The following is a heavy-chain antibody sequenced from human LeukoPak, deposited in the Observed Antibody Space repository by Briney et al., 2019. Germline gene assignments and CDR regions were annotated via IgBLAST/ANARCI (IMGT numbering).Heavy chain of an antibody. J-gene: IGHJ4*02. D-gene: IGHD6-13*01. CDR2: IYYRGST. CDR3: GAAAENYFDY. CDR1: GGSISSYY. Sequence: PSETLSLTCTVSGGSISSYYWSWIRQPPGKGLEWIGYIYYRGSTNYNPSLKSRVTISVDTSKNQFSLKLSSVTAADTAVYYCGAAAENYFDYWGQGTLVTVSS. V-gene: IGHV4-59*01.